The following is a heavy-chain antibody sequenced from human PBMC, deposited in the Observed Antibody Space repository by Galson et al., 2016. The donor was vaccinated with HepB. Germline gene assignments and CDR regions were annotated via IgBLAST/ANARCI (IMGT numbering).Heavy chain of an antibody. CDR1: GYTFSSYY. CDR2: INPSGGST. D-gene: IGHD3-22*01. V-gene: IGHV1-46*01. J-gene: IGHJ6*02. Sequence: SVKVSCKALGYTFSSYYIHWVRQAPGQGLEWMGLINPSGGSTWYAQKFQGRLTMTRDTSTSTVYMELSSLRTEDTAVYYCAREEGYYDSSDYYYYYDMDVGGQGATVTVSS. CDR3: AREEGYYDSSDYYYYYDMDV.